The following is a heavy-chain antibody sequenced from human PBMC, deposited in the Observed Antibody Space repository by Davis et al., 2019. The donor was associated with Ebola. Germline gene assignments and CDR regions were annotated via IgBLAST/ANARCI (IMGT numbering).Heavy chain of an antibody. V-gene: IGHV4-30-4*08. D-gene: IGHD2-8*02. CDR1: GGSISSDDYY. CDR3: VRDDLTGLIDS. J-gene: IGHJ4*02. CDR2: IYYSGSF. Sequence: SETLSLTCTVSGGSISSDDYYWSWIRQPPGKGLEWIGYIYYSGSFYYNPSVKSRITISVDTSKNQFSLRLSSVTAADTAVYYCVRDDLTGLIDSWGQGTLVTVSS.